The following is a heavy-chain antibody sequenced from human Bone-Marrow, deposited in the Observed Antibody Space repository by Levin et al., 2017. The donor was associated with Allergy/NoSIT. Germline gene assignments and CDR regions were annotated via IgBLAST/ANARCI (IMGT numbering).Heavy chain of an antibody. J-gene: IGHJ4*02. CDR2: ISYDGSNK. D-gene: IGHD6-19*01. V-gene: IGHV3-30*03. CDR3: ARDRQWLVRDGYFDH. CDR1: GFTFSSHA. Sequence: AGGSLRLSCAASGFTFSSHAMHWVRQAPGKGLEWVAVISYDGSNKDYEDSLKGRFAISRDNSKNTLYLQMNSLRVEDTAVYYCARDRQWLVRDGYFDHWGQGTLVTVSS.